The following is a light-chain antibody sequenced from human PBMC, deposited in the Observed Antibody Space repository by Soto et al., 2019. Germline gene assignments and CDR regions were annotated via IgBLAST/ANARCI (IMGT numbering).Light chain of an antibody. J-gene: IGLJ2*01. V-gene: IGLV7-43*01. CDR1: AGEVTSGYF. CDR2: STS. CDR3: LLYFSNHVRL. Sequence: QTVVTQEPSLTVSPGGTVTLTCASSAGEVTSGYFPSWIQQKPGQPPRSLIYSTSNKHSWTPARFSGSLLGGKASLTLSGVQPEDEAEYYCLLYFSNHVRLFGGGTKLTVL.